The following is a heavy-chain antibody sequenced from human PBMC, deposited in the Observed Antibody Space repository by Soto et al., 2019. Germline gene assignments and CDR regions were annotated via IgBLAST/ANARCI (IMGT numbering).Heavy chain of an antibody. CDR2: ISYDGSNK. V-gene: IGHV3-30*18. D-gene: IGHD6-13*01. J-gene: IGHJ4*02. CDR1: GFTFSSYG. Sequence: PGGSLRLSCAASGFTFSSYGMHWVRQAPGKGLEWVAVISYDGSNKYYADSVKGRFTISRDNSKNTLYLQMNSLRAEDTAVYYCAKDQEPNRIAAVLDYWGQGTLVTVSS. CDR3: AKDQEPNRIAAVLDY.